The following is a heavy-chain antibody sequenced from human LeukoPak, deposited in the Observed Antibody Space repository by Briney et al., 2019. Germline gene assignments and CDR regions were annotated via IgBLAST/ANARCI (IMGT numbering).Heavy chain of an antibody. CDR2: IYYSGST. CDR1: GGSISSGGYY. J-gene: IGHJ4*02. Sequence: SETLSLTCTVSGGSISSGGYYWSWIRQPPGKGLEWIGYIYYSGSTNNNPSLKSRVTISVDTSKNQFSLKLSSVTAADTAVYFCAGARRQRLVPYYFDSWGQGTLVTVSS. CDR3: AGARRQRLVPYYFDS. D-gene: IGHD6-13*01. V-gene: IGHV4-61*08.